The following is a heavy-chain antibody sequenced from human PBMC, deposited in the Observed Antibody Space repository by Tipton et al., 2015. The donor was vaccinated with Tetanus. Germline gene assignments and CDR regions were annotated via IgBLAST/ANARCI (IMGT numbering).Heavy chain of an antibody. CDR3: AREADCRGGSCFSGDLGN. D-gene: IGHD2-15*01. J-gene: IGHJ4*02. CDR2: SWYDGTDK. CDR1: GFIFSSYG. Sequence: SLRLSCAASGFIFSSYGIHWVRQAPGKGLEWVAVSWYDGTDKYYADSVKGRFTISRDNSKNTLYLQMNSLRAEDTAVYYCAREADCRGGSCFSGDLGNWGQGTQVTVSS. V-gene: IGHV3-33*01.